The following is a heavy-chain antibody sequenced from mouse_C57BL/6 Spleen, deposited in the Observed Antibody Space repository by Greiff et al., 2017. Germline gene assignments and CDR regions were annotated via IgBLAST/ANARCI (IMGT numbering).Heavy chain of an antibody. CDR3: ARSLYYYGSSQYYFDY. D-gene: IGHD1-1*01. CDR2: IRNKANGYTT. V-gene: IGHV7-3*01. CDR1: GFTFTDYY. J-gene: IGHJ2*01. Sequence: EVQLVESGGGLVQPGGSLSLSCAASGFTFTDYYMSWVRQPPGKALEWLGFIRNKANGYTTEYSASVKGRFTISRDNSQSILYLQMNALRAEDSATYYCARSLYYYGSSQYYFDYWGQGTTLTVSS.